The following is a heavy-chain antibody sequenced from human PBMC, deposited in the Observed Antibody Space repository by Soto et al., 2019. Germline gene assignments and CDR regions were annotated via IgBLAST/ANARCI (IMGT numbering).Heavy chain of an antibody. V-gene: IGHV1-18*01. Sequence: QVQLVQSGAEVKKPGASVKVSCKAYGYTFPNYGIIWVRQAPGQGLEWMGWISAYNGITDYAEKLQGRVTMTTDPSTNTAYMDLRSLKSDDTAVYYCARGHSSSWPDYWGPGTLVTVSS. CDR3: ARGHSSSWPDY. CDR2: ISAYNGIT. CDR1: GYTFPNYG. D-gene: IGHD6-13*01. J-gene: IGHJ4*02.